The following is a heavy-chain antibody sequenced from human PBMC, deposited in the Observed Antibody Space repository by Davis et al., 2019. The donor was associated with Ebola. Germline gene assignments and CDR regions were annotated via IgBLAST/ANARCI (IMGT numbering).Heavy chain of an antibody. CDR1: GFSLSNARMG. Sequence: SGPTLVKPTETLTLTCTVSGFSLSNARMGVSWIRQPPGKALEWLAHIFSNDEKSYSTSLKTRLTISKDTSRNQVVLTMTNMDPVDTGTYYCARASGNYYYAMDVWGQGTTVTVSS. CDR3: ARASGNYYYAMDV. CDR2: IFSNDEK. J-gene: IGHJ6*02. V-gene: IGHV2-26*01. D-gene: IGHD3-10*01.